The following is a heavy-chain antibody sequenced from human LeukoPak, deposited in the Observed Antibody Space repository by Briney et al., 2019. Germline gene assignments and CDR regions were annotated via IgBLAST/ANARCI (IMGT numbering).Heavy chain of an antibody. CDR1: RSTFSGYA. CDR3: ASRYYYTAV. CDR2: ISGSDGST. J-gene: IGHJ6*03. V-gene: IGHV3-23*01. Sequence: PGGSLRLSCAASRSTFSGYAMIWVRQAPGKGLEWVSSISGSDGSTYYTDSVKGRFTISRDNSKDTLYLQKNSLRAEDTAVYYCASRYYYTAVWGKGTTVTVSS.